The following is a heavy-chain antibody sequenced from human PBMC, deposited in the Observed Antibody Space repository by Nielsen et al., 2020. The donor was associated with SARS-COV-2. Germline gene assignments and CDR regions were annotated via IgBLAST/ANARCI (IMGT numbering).Heavy chain of an antibody. J-gene: IGHJ6*02. D-gene: IGHD3-3*01. CDR2: ISYDGSNK. CDR1: GITFSSSD. Sequence: GESLKISCAASGITFSSSDMHWVRQAPGKGLEWVAVISYDGSNKYYADSVKGRFTISRDNSKNTLYLQMNSLMTDDSALYYCAKDIGTFRFTGMDVWGQGTTVTVSS. V-gene: IGHV3-30*18. CDR3: AKDIGTFRFTGMDV.